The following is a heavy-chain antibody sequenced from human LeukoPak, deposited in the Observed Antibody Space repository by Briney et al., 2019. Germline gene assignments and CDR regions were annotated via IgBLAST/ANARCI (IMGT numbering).Heavy chain of an antibody. CDR1: GFTFSSYG. CDR2: ISYDGSNK. CDR3: AKDSPLGAFDI. Sequence: PGGSLRLSCAASGFTFSSYGMHWVRQAPGKGLEWVGVISYDGSNKYYADSVKGRFTISRDNSKNTLYLQMNSLRAEDTAVYYCAKDSPLGAFDIWGQGTMVTVSS. V-gene: IGHV3-30*18. J-gene: IGHJ3*02.